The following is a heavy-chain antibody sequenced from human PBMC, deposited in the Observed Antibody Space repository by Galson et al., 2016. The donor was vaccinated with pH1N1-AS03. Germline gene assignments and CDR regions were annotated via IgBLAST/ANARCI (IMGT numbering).Heavy chain of an antibody. CDR3: AKTTGGVSKLGAFDV. J-gene: IGHJ3*01. Sequence: SLRLSCAASGFTFNTYAMNWVRQAPGKGLEWVSSISADGINTYYADSLKGRFTISRDNSRNTVSLQMNSLRVEDTAVYYCAKTTGGVSKLGAFDVWGQGTMVTVSS. CDR1: GFTFNTYA. V-gene: IGHV3-23*01. D-gene: IGHD1-1*01. CDR2: ISADGINT.